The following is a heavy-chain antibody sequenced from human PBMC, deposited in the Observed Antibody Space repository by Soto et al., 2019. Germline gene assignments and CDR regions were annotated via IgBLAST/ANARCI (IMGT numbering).Heavy chain of an antibody. Sequence: SETLSLTCAVYGGSLSGYYWSWIRQPPGKGLEWIGEINHSGSTNYNPSLKSRVTISVDTSKNQFSLKLSSVTAADTAVYYCAGGSGYCSSTSCYNWFDPWGQGTLVTVSS. V-gene: IGHV4-34*01. CDR3: AGGSGYCSSTSCYNWFDP. CDR1: GGSLSGYY. J-gene: IGHJ5*02. D-gene: IGHD2-2*01. CDR2: INHSGST.